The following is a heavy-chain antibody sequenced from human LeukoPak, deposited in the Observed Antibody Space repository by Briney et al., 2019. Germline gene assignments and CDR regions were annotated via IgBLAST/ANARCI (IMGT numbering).Heavy chain of an antibody. CDR2: MNPNSGNT. V-gene: IGHV1-8*01. J-gene: IGHJ6*03. Sequence: ASVKVSCKASGYTFTSYDINWVRQATGQGLEWMGCMNPNSGNTGYAQKFQGRVTMTRNTSISTAYMELSSLRSEDTAVYYCARVRGERLYYYYYYMDVWGKGTTVTVSS. D-gene: IGHD3-10*01. CDR3: ARVRGERLYYYYYYMDV. CDR1: GYTFTSYD.